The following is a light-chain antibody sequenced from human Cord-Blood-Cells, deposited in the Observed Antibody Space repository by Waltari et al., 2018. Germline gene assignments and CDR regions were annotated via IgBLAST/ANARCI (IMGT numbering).Light chain of an antibody. CDR1: SSDVGSYNL. CDR3: CSYAGSSTYV. V-gene: IGLV2-23*01. Sequence: QSALTQPASVSGSPGQSITISCTGTSSDVGSYNLVSWYQQHPGKAPKLRIYEGSKRPSGVSNRFSVSKSGNTASLTISGLQAEDEADYYCCSYAGSSTYVFGTGTKVTVL. J-gene: IGLJ1*01. CDR2: EGS.